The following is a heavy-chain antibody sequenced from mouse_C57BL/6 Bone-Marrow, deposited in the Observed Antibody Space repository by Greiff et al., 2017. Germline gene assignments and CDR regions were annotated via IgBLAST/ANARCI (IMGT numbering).Heavy chain of an antibody. V-gene: IGHV1-69*01. Sequence: QVQLQQPGAELVMPGASVKLSCKASGYTFTSYWMHWVKQRPGQGLEWIGEIDPSDSYTNYHQKFKGKSTLTVDKSSSTAYMQLSSLTSEDSAVYYCARDYADAMDYWGQGTSVTVSA. CDR2: IDPSDSYT. CDR1: GYTFTSYW. CDR3: ARDYADAMDY. D-gene: IGHD1-1*01. J-gene: IGHJ4*01.